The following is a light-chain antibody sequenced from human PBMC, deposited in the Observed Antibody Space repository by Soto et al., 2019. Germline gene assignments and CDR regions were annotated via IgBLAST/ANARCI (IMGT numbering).Light chain of an antibody. CDR1: QSISIW. CDR3: QQFNSFPIT. J-gene: IGKJ5*01. CDR2: DAS. Sequence: DIQMTQSPSTLSASAGDRVTITCRACQSISIWLAWYQQKPGKAPKLLINDASSLESGVPSRFSGSGSGTEFTLTISSLQPDDFATYYCQQFNSFPITFGQGTRLEIK. V-gene: IGKV1-5*01.